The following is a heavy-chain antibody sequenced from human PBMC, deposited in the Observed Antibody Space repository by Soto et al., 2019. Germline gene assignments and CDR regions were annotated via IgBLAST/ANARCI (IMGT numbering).Heavy chain of an antibody. V-gene: IGHV4-30-4*01. Sequence: QVQLQESGPGLVKPSQTLSLTCTVSGGSISSGDYYWNWIRQPPGKGLEWIGHIQYSGSTSYNSSLQSRVMMSVDTSKNQFSLKLSSVTVADTAVYYCARDDAVVVNDALDIWGQGTMVTVSS. CDR1: GGSISSGDYY. CDR3: ARDDAVVVNDALDI. D-gene: IGHD2-21*01. J-gene: IGHJ3*02. CDR2: IQYSGST.